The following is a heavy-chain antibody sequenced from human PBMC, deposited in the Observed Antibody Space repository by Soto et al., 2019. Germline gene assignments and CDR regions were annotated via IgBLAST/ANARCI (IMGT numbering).Heavy chain of an antibody. CDR1: GYTFTGYY. CDR2: INPNSGGT. J-gene: IGHJ5*02. V-gene: IGHV1-2*02. Sequence: ASVKVSCKASGYTFTGYYMHWVRQAPGQGLEWMGWINPNSGGTNYAQKFQGRVTMTRDTSISTAYMELSRLRSDDTAVYYCARGSPVVVAAPPRLNWFDPSGQGTLVTVSS. D-gene: IGHD2-15*01. CDR3: ARGSPVVVAAPPRLNWFDP.